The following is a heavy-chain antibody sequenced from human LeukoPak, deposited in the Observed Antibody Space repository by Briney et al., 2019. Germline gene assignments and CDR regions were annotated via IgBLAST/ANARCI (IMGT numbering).Heavy chain of an antibody. CDR3: ARSPYDFWSGYYYSDY. CDR1: GYSISSGYY. CDR2: IYHSGST. Sequence: SETLSLTCTVSGYSISSGYYWGWIRQPPGKGLGWIGSIYHSGSTYYNPSLKSRVTISVDTSKNQFSLKLSSVTAADTAVYYCARSPYDFWSGYYYSDYWGQGTLVTVSS. V-gene: IGHV4-38-2*02. J-gene: IGHJ4*02. D-gene: IGHD3-3*01.